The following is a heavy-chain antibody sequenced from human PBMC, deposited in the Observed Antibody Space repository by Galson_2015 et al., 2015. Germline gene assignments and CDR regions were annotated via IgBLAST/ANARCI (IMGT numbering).Heavy chain of an antibody. J-gene: IGHJ6*03. CDR1: GYTFTAYF. CDR3: ARTDDYYYMDV. Sequence: SVKVSCKASGYTFTAYFIHWVRQAPGQGLEWMGRINPNSGGTDFAQKFHGRVTMTRDTSSSTAYMELSRLRFDDTAVYYCARTDDYYYMDVWGEGATVTVSS. CDR2: INPNSGGT. V-gene: IGHV1-2*06.